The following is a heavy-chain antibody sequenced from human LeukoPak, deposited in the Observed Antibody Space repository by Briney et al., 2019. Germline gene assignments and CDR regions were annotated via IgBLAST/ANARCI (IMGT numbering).Heavy chain of an antibody. J-gene: IGHJ1*01. V-gene: IGHV1-69*13. D-gene: IGHD6-13*01. CDR2: IIPIFGTA. CDR1: GGTFSSYA. CDR3: ARADGAAAGTEYFQH. Sequence: SVKVSCKASGGTFSSYAISWVRQAPGQGLEWMEGIIPIFGTANYAQKFQGRVTITADESTSTAYMELSSLRSEDTAVYYCARADGAAAGTEYFQHWGQGTLVTVSS.